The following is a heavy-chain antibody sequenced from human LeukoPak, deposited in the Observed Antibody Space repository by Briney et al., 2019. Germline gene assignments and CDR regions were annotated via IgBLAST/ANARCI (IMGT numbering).Heavy chain of an antibody. CDR3: ARSEYSSSSGHFDY. D-gene: IGHD6-6*01. J-gene: IGHJ4*02. V-gene: IGHV4-59*01. Sequence: SETLSLTCTVSGGSISSDYWSWIRLPPGKGLEWIGNIYYSGSTNYNPSLKSRVIISADTSKKWFSLKMSSVTAADTAVYYCARSEYSSSSGHFDYWGQGTLVTVSS. CDR1: GGSISSDY. CDR2: IYYSGST.